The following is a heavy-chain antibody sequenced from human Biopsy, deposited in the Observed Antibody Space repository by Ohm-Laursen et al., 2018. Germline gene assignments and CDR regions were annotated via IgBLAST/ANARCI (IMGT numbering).Heavy chain of an antibody. CDR3: ARDSGILNYGNFKYYHYYGMDV. V-gene: IGHV4-59*02. Sequence: SQTLSLTCAVSGDSVTKYYWSWIRQPPGKGLEWIGHIYYSVMTNYNPSLQSRVSISVDTSRNQVSLTLSSVTAADTAVYYCARDSGILNYGNFKYYHYYGMDVWGQGTTVTVSS. CDR1: GDSVTKYY. J-gene: IGHJ6*02. D-gene: IGHD4-11*01. CDR2: IYYSVMT.